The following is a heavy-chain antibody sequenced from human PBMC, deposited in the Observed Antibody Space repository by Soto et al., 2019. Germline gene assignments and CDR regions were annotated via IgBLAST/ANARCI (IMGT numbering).Heavy chain of an antibody. V-gene: IGHV1-18*01. CDR1: GYTFSTSG. CDR2: ISTYNGDT. Sequence: QVQLVQSGAEVRKPGASVKVSCKASGYTFSTSGMSWLRQTPGQGLEWMGWISTYNGDTNDAPKFQDRVTMTSDTSTSTVYIELRSLRSEDTAVYYCASAGAAPYYYYGMDVWGQGTRVTVSS. CDR3: ASAGAAPYYYYGMDV. D-gene: IGHD2-15*01. J-gene: IGHJ6*02.